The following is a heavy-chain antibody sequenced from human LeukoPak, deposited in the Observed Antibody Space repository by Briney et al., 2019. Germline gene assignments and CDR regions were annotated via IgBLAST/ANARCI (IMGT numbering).Heavy chain of an antibody. CDR1: GGSISSSSYY. J-gene: IGHJ6*03. CDR3: ARGGAYGHYYYYMDV. Sequence: PSETLSLTCTVSGGSISSSSYYWGWIRQPPGKGLEWIGYIYYSGSTNYNPSLKSRVTISVDTSKNQFSLKLISVTAADTAVYYCARGGAYGHYYYYMDVWGKGTTVTVSS. V-gene: IGHV4-61*05. CDR2: IYYSGST. D-gene: IGHD4-17*01.